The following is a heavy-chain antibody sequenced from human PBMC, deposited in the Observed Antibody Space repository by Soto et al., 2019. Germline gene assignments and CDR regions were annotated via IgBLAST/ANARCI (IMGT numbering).Heavy chain of an antibody. J-gene: IGHJ4*02. Sequence: APAKVSCKASGYTFTSYAMHWVRQAHGQRLEWMGWINAGNGNTKYSQKFQGRVAITRDTSASTAYMELSSLRSEDTAVYYCARDVRGIAVAGTSYFFDYWGQGTLVTVSS. CDR3: ARDVRGIAVAGTSYFFDY. CDR2: INAGNGNT. V-gene: IGHV1-3*01. D-gene: IGHD6-19*01. CDR1: GYTFTSYA.